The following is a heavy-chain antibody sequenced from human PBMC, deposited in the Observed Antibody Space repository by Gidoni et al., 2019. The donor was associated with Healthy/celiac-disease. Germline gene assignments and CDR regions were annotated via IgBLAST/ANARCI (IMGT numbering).Heavy chain of an antibody. Sequence: EVQLLASGGGLVQPGASLSLSCAASGFTFSSYAMSWVRQAPGKGLEWVSAISGSGGSTYYADSVKGRFTISRDNSKNTLYLQMNSLRAEDTAVYYCAKHAAVDTAKYDYWGQGTLVTVSS. CDR3: AKHAAVDTAKYDY. CDR2: ISGSGGST. CDR1: GFTFSSYA. D-gene: IGHD5-18*01. J-gene: IGHJ4*02. V-gene: IGHV3-23*01.